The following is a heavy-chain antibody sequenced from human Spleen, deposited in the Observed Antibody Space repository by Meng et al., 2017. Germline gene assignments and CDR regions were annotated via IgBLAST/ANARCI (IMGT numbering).Heavy chain of an antibody. V-gene: IGHV3-73*01. J-gene: IGHJ3*02. D-gene: IGHD1-20*01. CDR2: IKTKRNNYAT. CDR1: GFIFSGSD. CDR3: TVYITGHI. Sequence: GESLKISCAASGFIFSGSDIHWVRQASGKGLEWVGRIKTKRNNYATAYAASVKGRFTISRDDSLTTAYLQMNSLRSEDTALYYCTVYITGHIWGRGTMVTVSS.